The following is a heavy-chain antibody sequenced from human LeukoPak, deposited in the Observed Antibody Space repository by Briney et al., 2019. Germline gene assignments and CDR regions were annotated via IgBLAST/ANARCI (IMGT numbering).Heavy chain of an antibody. D-gene: IGHD6-19*01. Sequence: GGSLRLSCAASEFTFSRYDMNWVRQAPGKGLDWVSSISSSSSYIYYADSVKGRFTISIDNAKNSLCLQMNSLRAEDTAVYYCASLPWLVRWVYYWGQGTLVTVSS. CDR3: ASLPWLVRWVYY. V-gene: IGHV3-21*01. CDR2: ISSSSSYI. CDR1: EFTFSRYD. J-gene: IGHJ4*02.